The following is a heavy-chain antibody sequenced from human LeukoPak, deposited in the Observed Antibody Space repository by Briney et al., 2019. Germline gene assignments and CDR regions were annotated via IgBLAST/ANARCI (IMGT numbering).Heavy chain of an antibody. CDR1: EFIFSRYA. J-gene: IGHJ4*02. CDR3: AKGVAVVAFAIDY. V-gene: IGHV3-23*01. CDR2: IGGSGDNT. D-gene: IGHD3-22*01. Sequence: PGGSLRLSCAASEFIFSRYAMSWVRQAPGKGLEWVSGIGGSGDNTYYADAVKGRFTISRDNSKNTLYLQMNSLRAEDTALYYCAKGVAVVAFAIDYWGQGTLVTVSS.